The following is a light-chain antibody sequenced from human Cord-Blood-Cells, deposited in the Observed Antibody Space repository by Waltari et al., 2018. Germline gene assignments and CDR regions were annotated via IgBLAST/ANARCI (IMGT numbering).Light chain of an antibody. Sequence: AIQLTQSPSSLPASVVDRVTSTCRASQGISSALAWYQQKPGKAPKLLIFDASSLESGVPSRFSGSGSGTDFTLTISSLQPEDFATYYCQQFNSYPRTFGQGTKVEIK. V-gene: IGKV1-13*02. CDR3: QQFNSYPRT. CDR1: QGISSA. CDR2: DAS. J-gene: IGKJ1*01.